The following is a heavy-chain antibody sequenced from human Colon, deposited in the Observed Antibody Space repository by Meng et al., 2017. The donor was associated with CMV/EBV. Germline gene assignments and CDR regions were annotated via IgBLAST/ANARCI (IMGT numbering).Heavy chain of an antibody. CDR1: GGSFSGYY. CDR3: ARVKAARLNGMDV. V-gene: IGHV4-34*01. D-gene: IGHD6-6*01. J-gene: IGHJ6*02. CDR2: INHSGST. Sequence: SETLSLTCAVYGGSFSGYYWSWIRQPPGKGLEWIGEINHSGSTNYNPSLKSRVTISVDTSKNQFSLKLSSVTAADTAVYYCARVKAARLNGMDVWGQGTTVTVSS.